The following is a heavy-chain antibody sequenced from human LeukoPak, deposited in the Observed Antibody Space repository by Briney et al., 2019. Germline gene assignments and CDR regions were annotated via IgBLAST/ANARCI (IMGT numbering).Heavy chain of an antibody. D-gene: IGHD3-9*01. CDR1: GFTVSSNY. CDR2: IYSGGST. CDR3: AREGYYDILTGYFY. J-gene: IGHJ4*02. Sequence: GGSLRLSCAASGFTVSSNYMSWVRQAPGKGLEWVSVIYSGGSTYYADSVKGRFTISRDNAKNSLYLQMNSLRAEDTAVYYCAREGYYDILTGYFYWGQGTLVTVSS. V-gene: IGHV3-53*01.